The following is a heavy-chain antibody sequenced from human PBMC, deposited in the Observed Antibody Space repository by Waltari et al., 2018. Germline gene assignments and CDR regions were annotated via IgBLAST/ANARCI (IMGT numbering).Heavy chain of an antibody. CDR3: ARKGHSGDGLDY. V-gene: IGHV1-69*05. CDR2: RITIFGTA. CDR1: GGTFSSYA. D-gene: IGHD5-12*01. Sequence: QVQLVQSGAEVKKPGSSVKVSCKASGGTFSSYAISWVRQAPGQGLEWMGGRITIFGTANDEQKLQGRGTSTTDESKSTAYRELSSLRSEDTAVYYWARKGHSGDGLDYWGQGTLVTVSS. J-gene: IGHJ4*02.